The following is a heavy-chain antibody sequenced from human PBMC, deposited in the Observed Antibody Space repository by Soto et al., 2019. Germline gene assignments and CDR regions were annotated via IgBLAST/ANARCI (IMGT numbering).Heavy chain of an antibody. Sequence: SETLSLTCSVSGASISSRDYYWGWIRQTPGKGLEWIGNIDYNGVTYYNPSLKSRVTVSKDTSKNQFSLKVASVTAADTAIYYCGRVMIGTSRHTDSDYWGQGTQVAVSS. CDR2: IDYNGVT. J-gene: IGHJ4*02. V-gene: IGHV4-39*01. CDR1: GASISSRDYY. CDR3: GRVMIGTSRHTDSDY. D-gene: IGHD2-2*01.